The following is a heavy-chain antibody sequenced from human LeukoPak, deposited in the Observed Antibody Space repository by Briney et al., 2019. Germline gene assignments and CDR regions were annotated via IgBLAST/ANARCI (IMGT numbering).Heavy chain of an antibody. J-gene: IGHJ4*02. CDR1: GFTFSSYW. Sequence: GGSLRLSCAASGFTFSSYWMSWVPQAPGKGVEWVANIKQDGSEKYYVDSVKGRFTISRDNAKNSLYLQMNSLRAEDTAVYYCANHDYGDYLGLFDYWGQGTLVTVSS. CDR2: IKQDGSEK. V-gene: IGHV3-7*05. D-gene: IGHD4-17*01. CDR3: ANHDYGDYLGLFDY.